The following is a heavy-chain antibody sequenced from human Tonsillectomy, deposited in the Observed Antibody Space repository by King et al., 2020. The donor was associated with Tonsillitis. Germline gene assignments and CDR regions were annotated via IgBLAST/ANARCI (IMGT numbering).Heavy chain of an antibody. CDR2: ISASGDFK. J-gene: IGHJ1*01. CDR1: GFTFTESS. D-gene: IGHD3-9*01. Sequence: VQLVESGGGLVKPGGSLRLSCAASGFTFTESSLNWVRQAAGKGLEWVSSISASGDFKYYADSVKGRFTISRDNAKNSMSLQRHSLRADETGIYFLSGDRETGYGTDWYRHEYFQGWGQGTLVTVSS. V-gene: IGHV3-21*01. CDR3: SGDRETGYGTDWYRHEYFQG.